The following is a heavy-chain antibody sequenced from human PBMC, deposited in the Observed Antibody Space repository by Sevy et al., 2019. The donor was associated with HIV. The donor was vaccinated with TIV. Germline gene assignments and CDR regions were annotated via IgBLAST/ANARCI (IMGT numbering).Heavy chain of an antibody. J-gene: IGHJ6*02. D-gene: IGHD1-20*01. CDR3: AREILHITPYYYYYGMDV. CDR1: GFTFSSYA. V-gene: IGHV3-30*04. Sequence: PGGSLRLSCAASGFTFSSYAMHWVRQAPGKGLEWVAVISYDGSNKYYADSVRGRFTISRDNSKNTLYLQMNSLIAEDTAVYYCAREILHITPYYYYYGMDVWGQRTTVTVSS. CDR2: ISYDGSNK.